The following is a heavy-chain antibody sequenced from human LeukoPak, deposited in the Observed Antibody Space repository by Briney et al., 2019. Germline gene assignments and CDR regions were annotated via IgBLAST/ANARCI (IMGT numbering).Heavy chain of an antibody. CDR3: ARDLELYYYDSSGASFDY. CDR2: ISSSSSYI. J-gene: IGHJ4*02. Sequence: GGFLRLSCAASGFTFSSYAMSWVRQAPGKGLEWVSSISSSSSYIYYADSVKGRFTISRDNAKNSLYLQMNSLRAEDTAVYYCARDLELYYYDSSGASFDYWGQGTLVTVTS. V-gene: IGHV3-21*01. D-gene: IGHD3-22*01. CDR1: GFTFSSYA.